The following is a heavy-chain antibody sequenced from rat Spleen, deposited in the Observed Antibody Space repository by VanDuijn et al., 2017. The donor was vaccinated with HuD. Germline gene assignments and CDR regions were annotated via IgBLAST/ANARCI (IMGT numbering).Heavy chain of an antibody. Sequence: EVQLVESGGGLVRPGGSLKLSCSVSGFTFSNFDMAWVRQAPTKGLEWVASISTGGGNTYYRDSVKGRFTISRDNAKNTQYLQMDSLRSEDTATYYCARRHYGYTDYFDYWGQGVMVTVSS. D-gene: IGHD1-9*01. V-gene: IGHV5S13*01. J-gene: IGHJ2*01. CDR1: GFTFSNFD. CDR3: ARRHYGYTDYFDY. CDR2: ISTGGGNT.